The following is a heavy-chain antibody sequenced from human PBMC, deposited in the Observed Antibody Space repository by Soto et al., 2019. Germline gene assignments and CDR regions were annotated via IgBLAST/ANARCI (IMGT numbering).Heavy chain of an antibody. Sequence: QVQLQQWGAGLLKPSETLSLTCAVYGGSFSGYYWSWIRQPPGKGLEWIGEINHSGSTNYNPSLKSRVTISVDTSKNQFSLKLSSVTAADTAVYYCARRVRAATNWFDPWGQGTLVTVSS. J-gene: IGHJ5*02. CDR3: ARRVRAATNWFDP. CDR2: INHSGST. D-gene: IGHD1-26*01. CDR1: GGSFSGYY. V-gene: IGHV4-34*01.